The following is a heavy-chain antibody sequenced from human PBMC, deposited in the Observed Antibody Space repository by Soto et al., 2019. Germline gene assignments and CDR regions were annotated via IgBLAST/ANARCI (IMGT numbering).Heavy chain of an antibody. D-gene: IGHD2-15*01. V-gene: IGHV5-51*01. CDR1: GYSFTSYW. J-gene: IGHJ4*02. CDR2: IYPGDSDT. Sequence: GESLKISCKGSGYSFTSYWIGWVRQMPGKGLEWMGIIYPGDSDTRYSPSFQGQVTISADKSISTAYLQWSSLKASGTAMYYCARRSYLCSGGRCYSYYFDYWGQGTLVTVSS. CDR3: ARRSYLCSGGRCYSYYFDY.